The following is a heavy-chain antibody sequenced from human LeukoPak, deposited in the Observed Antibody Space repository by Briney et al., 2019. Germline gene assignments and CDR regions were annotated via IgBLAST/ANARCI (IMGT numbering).Heavy chain of an antibody. CDR3: ARDEYSSSWYGAFDY. J-gene: IGHJ4*02. CDR1: GFTFSSYT. CDR2: ISSSSSYI. D-gene: IGHD6-13*01. V-gene: IGHV3-21*01. Sequence: PGGSLRLSCAASGFTFSSYTMNWVRQAPGKGLEWVSSISSSSSYISYADSVKGRFTISRDNAKNSLYLQMNSLRAEDTAIYYCARDEYSSSWYGAFDYWGQGTLVTVSS.